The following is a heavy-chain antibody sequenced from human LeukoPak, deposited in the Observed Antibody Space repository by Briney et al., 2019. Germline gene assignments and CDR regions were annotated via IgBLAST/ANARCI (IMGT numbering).Heavy chain of an antibody. CDR3: AKGAGGFSYYNWFDP. CDR2: IYYSGST. Sequence: SETLSLTCTVSGGSISNYYWSWIRQPPGKGLEWIGYIYYSGSTNYNPSLKSRVTIPVDTSKNQFSLKLASVTAADTAIYYCAKGAGGFSYYNWFDPWGQGTLVTVSS. CDR1: GGSISNYY. V-gene: IGHV4-59*12. J-gene: IGHJ5*02. D-gene: IGHD5-18*01.